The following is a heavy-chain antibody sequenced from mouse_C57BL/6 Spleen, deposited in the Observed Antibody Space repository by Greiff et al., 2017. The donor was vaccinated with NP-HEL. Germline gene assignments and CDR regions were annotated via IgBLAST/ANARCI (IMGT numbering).Heavy chain of an antibody. Sequence: QVQLQQSGPELVKPGASVKISCKASGYAFSSSWMNWVKQRPGKGLEWIGRIYPGDGDTNYNGKFKGKATLTADKSSSTAYMQLSSLTSEDSAVYFCARLGVPHFDYWGQGTTLTVSS. CDR1: GYAFSSSW. J-gene: IGHJ2*01. CDR3: ARLGVPHFDY. CDR2: IYPGDGDT. V-gene: IGHV1-82*01.